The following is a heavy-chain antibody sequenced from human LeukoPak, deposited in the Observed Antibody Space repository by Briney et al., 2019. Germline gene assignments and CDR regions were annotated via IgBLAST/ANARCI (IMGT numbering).Heavy chain of an antibody. Sequence: GGSLRLSCAASGFTFSGSAMHWVRQASGKGLEWVGRIRSKANSYATAYAASVKGRFTISRDNSKNTLYLQMNSLRVEDTAVYYCANANSEYITVDYWGQGTLVTVSS. V-gene: IGHV3-73*01. CDR3: ANANSEYITVDY. D-gene: IGHD5-18*01. J-gene: IGHJ4*02. CDR1: GFTFSGSA. CDR2: IRSKANSYAT.